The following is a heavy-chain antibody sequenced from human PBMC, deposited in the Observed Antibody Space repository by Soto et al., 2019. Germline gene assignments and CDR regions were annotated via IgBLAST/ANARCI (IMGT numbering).Heavy chain of an antibody. D-gene: IGHD2-15*01. CDR1: GFTFSNYI. CDR3: SRDASPDVFCSVSKRPYGLAV. CDR2: ISSSSNYK. J-gene: IGHJ6*02. Sequence: EVQLAESGGGLVKPGGSLRLSCAASGFTFSNYIINWVRQAPGRGLEWVASISSSSNYKYYADSVKGRFTISIDNAKNTLYLQMNSLRAEDTAVYYCSRDASPDVFCSVSKRPYGLAVWGQGTTVTVSS. V-gene: IGHV3-21*01.